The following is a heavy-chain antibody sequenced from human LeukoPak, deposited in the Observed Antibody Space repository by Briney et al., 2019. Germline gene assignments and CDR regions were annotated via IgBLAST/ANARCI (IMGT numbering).Heavy chain of an antibody. J-gene: IGHJ4*02. V-gene: IGHV1-2*02. CDR1: GYTFTGYY. D-gene: IGHD6-13*01. Sequence: GASVKVSCKASGYTFTGYYMHWVRQAPGQGLAWMGWINPNSGGTNYAQKFQGRVTMTRDTSISTAYMKLSRLRSDDTAVYYCAREVAAAGTGHHFDYWGQGTLVTVSS. CDR3: AREVAAAGTGHHFDY. CDR2: INPNSGGT.